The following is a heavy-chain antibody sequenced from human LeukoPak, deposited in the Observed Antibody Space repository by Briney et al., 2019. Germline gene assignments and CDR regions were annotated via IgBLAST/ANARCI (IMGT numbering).Heavy chain of an antibody. CDR2: INYSGST. CDR3: ARAPLYYSNPSTYYYYMDV. V-gene: IGHV4-34*01. Sequence: SSETLSLTCAVYGGSLNGYYWTWIRQPPGKGLEWIGEINYSGSTIYNPSLESHVTISIDTSENQVSLKVTSVTAADSGVYYCARAPLYYSNPSTYYYYMDVWGKGTTVTVSS. D-gene: IGHD4-11*01. J-gene: IGHJ6*03. CDR1: GGSLNGYY.